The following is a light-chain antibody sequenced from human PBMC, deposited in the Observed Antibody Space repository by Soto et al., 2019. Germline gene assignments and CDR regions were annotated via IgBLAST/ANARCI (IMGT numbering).Light chain of an antibody. Sequence: DILMTQSPDSLDVSLGERATINCKSSQSVLYSSNNNNYIAWYQQKQGQPXKXXIYWASTRESGVPDRFSGSGSGTDLTLTISSLQAEDLEIYYCQQYYDTPSTFGQGTKVDIK. CDR1: QSVLYSSNNNNY. J-gene: IGKJ1*01. CDR2: WAS. V-gene: IGKV4-1*01. CDR3: QQYYDTPST.